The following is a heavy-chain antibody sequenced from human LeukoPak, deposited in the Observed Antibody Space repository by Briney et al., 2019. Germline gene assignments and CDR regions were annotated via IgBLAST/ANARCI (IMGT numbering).Heavy chain of an antibody. Sequence: PGGSLRLSCAASAFTFSRSAMSWVRQAPGKGLEWVSVNSGGGGITKYADSVKGRFTISRDNSNNTLSLQMNSLRVEHTAVYYCAKGGSTVTTEDVVDYWGQGTLVSVSS. CDR1: AFTFSRSA. V-gene: IGHV3-23*01. CDR3: AKGGSTVTTEDVVDY. CDR2: NSGGGGIT. D-gene: IGHD4-17*01. J-gene: IGHJ4*02.